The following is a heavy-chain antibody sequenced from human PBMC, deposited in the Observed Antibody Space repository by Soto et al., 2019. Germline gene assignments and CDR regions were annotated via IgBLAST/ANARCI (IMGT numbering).Heavy chain of an antibody. Sequence: EASVKVSCKASGFSFTGYYIHWLRQAPGQGLEWMGWINAHSGGTEFAQKFQGRVTLTRDTSISTAYMTLSGLKSDDTAVYYCAKDLTRQLAYWLDPWGQGTQVTVSS. CDR2: INAHSGGT. V-gene: IGHV1-2*02. CDR3: AKDLTRQLAYWLDP. J-gene: IGHJ5*02. D-gene: IGHD6-6*01. CDR1: GFSFTGYY.